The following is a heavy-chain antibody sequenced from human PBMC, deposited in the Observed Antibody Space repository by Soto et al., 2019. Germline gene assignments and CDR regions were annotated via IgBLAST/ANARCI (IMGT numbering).Heavy chain of an antibody. D-gene: IGHD3-22*01. CDR1: GFPFSDYY. V-gene: IGHV3-11*06. J-gene: IGHJ4*02. Sequence: PGGSLRLSCAASGFPFSDYYMSWIRQAPGEGLEWISYISSSAYTIYADSVKGRFTISRDNAKNSLFLQMTSLRVEDTAAYYCARNFDSGGYYSDYWGQGTLVTVSS. CDR2: ISSSAYT. CDR3: ARNFDSGGYYSDY.